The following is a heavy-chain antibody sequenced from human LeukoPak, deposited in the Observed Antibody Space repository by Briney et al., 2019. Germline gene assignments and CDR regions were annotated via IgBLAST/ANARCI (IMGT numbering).Heavy chain of an antibody. CDR3: ARTNGRVATDY. J-gene: IGHJ4*02. Sequence: SQTPSLTCAVSGGSISSGGYSWSWIRQPPGKGLEWIGEINHSGSTNYNPSLKSRVTISVDTSKNQFSLKLSSVTAADTAVYYCARTNGRVATDYWGQGTLVTVSS. CDR1: GGSISSGGYS. D-gene: IGHD5-12*01. V-gene: IGHV4-30-2*01. CDR2: INHSGST.